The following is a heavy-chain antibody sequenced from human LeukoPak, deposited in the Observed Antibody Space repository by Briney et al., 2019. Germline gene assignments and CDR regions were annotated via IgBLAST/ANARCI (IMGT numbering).Heavy chain of an antibody. CDR1: GYSISSGYY. CDR3: ARQAYYYDSSGYYYGENDAFDI. Sequence: SETLSLTCAVSGYSISSGYYWGWIRQPPGKGLEWIGSIYHSGSTYYNPSLKSRVTISVDTCKNQFFLKLSSVTAADPALYYCARQAYYYDSSGYYYGENDAFDIWGQGTMVTVSS. CDR2: IYHSGST. J-gene: IGHJ3*02. V-gene: IGHV4-38-2*01. D-gene: IGHD3-22*01.